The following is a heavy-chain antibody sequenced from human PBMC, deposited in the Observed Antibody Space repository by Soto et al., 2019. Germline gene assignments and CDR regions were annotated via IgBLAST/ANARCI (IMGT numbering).Heavy chain of an antibody. V-gene: IGHV4-31*03. CDR2: IYYSGST. D-gene: IGHD3-9*01. CDR3: AGTLLTGYFQH. J-gene: IGHJ1*01. CDR1: GGSISSGGYY. Sequence: SETLSLTCTVSGGSISSGGYYWSWIRQHPGKGLEWIGCIYYSGSTYYNPSLKSRVTISVDTSKNQFSLKLNSVTAADTAVYYCAGTLLTGYFQHWGQGTLVTVSS.